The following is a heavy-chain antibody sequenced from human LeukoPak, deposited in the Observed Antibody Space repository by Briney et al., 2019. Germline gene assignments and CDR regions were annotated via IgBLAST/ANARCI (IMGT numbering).Heavy chain of an antibody. CDR1: GGSISSGGYY. J-gene: IGHJ4*02. V-gene: IGHV4-31*03. D-gene: IGHD5-12*01. CDR3: ARDRGPYSGYDSYYFDY. Sequence: SGTLSLTCTVSGGSISSGGYYWSWIRQHPGKGLEWIGYIYYSGSTYYNPSLKSRVTISVDTSKNQFSLKLSSVTAADTAVYYCARDRGPYSGYDSYYFDYWGQGTLVTVSS. CDR2: IYYSGST.